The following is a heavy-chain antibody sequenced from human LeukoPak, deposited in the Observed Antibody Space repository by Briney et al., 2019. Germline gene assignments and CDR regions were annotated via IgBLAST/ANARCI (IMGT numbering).Heavy chain of an antibody. CDR2: VYTKGGT. Sequence: PSQTLSLTCTVSGASINTGSYYWSWIRQPAGKGLEGIGRVYTKGGTNYNPSLKSRVTISLDPSKNQLSLKLASVTAADTAVYYCARDEVTSATYYLDSWGQGTLVAVSS. J-gene: IGHJ4*02. D-gene: IGHD4-11*01. CDR3: ARDEVTSATYYLDS. CDR1: GASINTGSYY. V-gene: IGHV4-61*02.